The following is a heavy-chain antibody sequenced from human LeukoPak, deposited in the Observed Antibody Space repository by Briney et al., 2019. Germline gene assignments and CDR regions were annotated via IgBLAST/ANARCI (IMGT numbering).Heavy chain of an antibody. CDR2: IYYSGNT. Sequence: KPSETLSLTCTVSGGSISNSNYYWGWVRQPPGKGLEWIGTIYYSGNTYYTPSLKSRVTISVDTSKNQFSLRLSSVTAADTAVYFCMRHEEEDGYNAKPFDFWGQGNLVTVSS. CDR3: MRHEEEDGYNAKPFDF. V-gene: IGHV4-39*01. D-gene: IGHD5-24*01. J-gene: IGHJ4*02. CDR1: GGSISNSNYY.